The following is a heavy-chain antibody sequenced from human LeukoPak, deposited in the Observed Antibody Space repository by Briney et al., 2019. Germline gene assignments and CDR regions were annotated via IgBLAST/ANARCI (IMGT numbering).Heavy chain of an antibody. CDR1: GGSISSSSYY. D-gene: IGHD3-22*01. CDR2: IYYSGST. J-gene: IGHJ3*02. V-gene: IGHV4-39*07. Sequence: PSETLSLTCTVSGGSISSSSYYWGWIRQPPGKGLEWIGSIYYSGSTYYNPSLKSRVTISVDTSKNQFSLKLSSVTAADTAVYYCARVSGITMIVVVRSDGFDIWGQGTMVSVSS. CDR3: ARVSGITMIVVVRSDGFDI.